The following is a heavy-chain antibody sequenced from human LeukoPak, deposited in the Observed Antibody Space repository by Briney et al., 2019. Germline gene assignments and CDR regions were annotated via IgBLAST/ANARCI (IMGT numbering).Heavy chain of an antibody. J-gene: IGHJ2*01. CDR1: GASVSSGSYY. D-gene: IGHD6-13*01. CDR2: IYYSGST. Sequence: SETLSLTCTVSGASVSSGSYYWSWIRQPPGQELEWNGYIYYSGSTNSNPSLKSRVTLSVDTSKNLFSLMQSSVPAADAAVYYCARARPYSSRKSHWYFDLWGRGTLVTVSS. V-gene: IGHV4-61*01. CDR3: ARARPYSSRKSHWYFDL.